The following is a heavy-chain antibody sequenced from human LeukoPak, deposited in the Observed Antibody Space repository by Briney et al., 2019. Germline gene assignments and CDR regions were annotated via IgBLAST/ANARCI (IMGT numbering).Heavy chain of an antibody. CDR2: INPNSGGT. Sequence: ASVKVSCKASGYTFTGYYMHWVRQAPGQGLEWMGWINPNSGGTNYAQKFQGRVTMTRDTSISTAYMELSSLRSEDTAVYYCARDNRGYSSSWYSAASNWFDPWGQGTLVTVSS. V-gene: IGHV1-2*02. CDR3: ARDNRGYSSSWYSAASNWFDP. J-gene: IGHJ5*02. CDR1: GYTFTGYY. D-gene: IGHD6-13*01.